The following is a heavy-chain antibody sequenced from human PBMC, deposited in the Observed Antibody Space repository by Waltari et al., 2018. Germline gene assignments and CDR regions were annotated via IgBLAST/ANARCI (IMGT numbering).Heavy chain of an antibody. Sequence: QVQLQESGQGLVKPSETLSLTCTVSGGSISGYYWRWSGQPPGKGLEWIGDVSYRGGTNYHPTLKVRVTIAVDTSENQFSLTLSSVTAADTAVYYCARLEGRYGFSFASWGQGTLVTVSS. D-gene: IGHD1-1*01. CDR3: ARLEGRYGFSFAS. J-gene: IGHJ4*02. CDR2: VSYRGGT. V-gene: IGHV4-59*08. CDR1: GGSISGYY.